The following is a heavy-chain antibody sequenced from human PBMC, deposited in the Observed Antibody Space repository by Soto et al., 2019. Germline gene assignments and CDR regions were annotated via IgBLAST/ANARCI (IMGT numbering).Heavy chain of an antibody. D-gene: IGHD3-3*01. CDR1: GGSFSGYY. Sequence: QVQLQQWGAGLLKPSETLSLTCAVYGGSFSGYYWSWIRQPPGKGLEWIGEINHSGSTNYNPSLKSRVTISVDTSKNQFSLKLSSVTAADTAVYYCARGRYDFWSGHTAGMDGWGQGTTVTVSS. CDR3: ARGRYDFWSGHTAGMDG. CDR2: INHSGST. V-gene: IGHV4-34*01. J-gene: IGHJ6*02.